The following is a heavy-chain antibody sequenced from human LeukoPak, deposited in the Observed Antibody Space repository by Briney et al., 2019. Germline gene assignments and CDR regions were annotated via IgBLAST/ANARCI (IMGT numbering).Heavy chain of an antibody. CDR1: GFTFSSYG. CDR3: AKDAIRDARGYSSSWFDY. CDR2: ISGSGGST. J-gene: IGHJ4*02. Sequence: PGGSLRLSCAASGFTFSSYGMSWVRQAPGKGLEWVSTISGSGGSTYYADSVKGRFTISRDNSKNTLYLQMNSLRAEDTAVYYCAKDAIRDARGYSSSWFDYWGQGTLVTVSS. D-gene: IGHD6-13*01. V-gene: IGHV3-23*01.